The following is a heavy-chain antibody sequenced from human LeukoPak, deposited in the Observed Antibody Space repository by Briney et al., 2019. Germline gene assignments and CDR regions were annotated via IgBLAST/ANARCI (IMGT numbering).Heavy chain of an antibody. Sequence: PSETLSLTCAVAGGSITTSNHYRSWIRQSPGKGLEWLGGIHYSGSIYYTPSLKSRLTISVDTSTNQFSPRLTSVTAADTALYFCAREGITMVRGVTNFNWFDPWGQGTLVTVSS. J-gene: IGHJ5*02. CDR1: GGSITTSNHY. V-gene: IGHV4-39*02. CDR3: AREGITMVRGVTNFNWFDP. D-gene: IGHD3-10*01. CDR2: IHYSGSI.